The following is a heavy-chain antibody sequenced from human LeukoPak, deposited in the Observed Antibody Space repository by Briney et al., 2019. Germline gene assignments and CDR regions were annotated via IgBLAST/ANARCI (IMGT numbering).Heavy chain of an antibody. CDR2: IKDDGSGK. CDR3: ARGKGSYQNFDY. CDR1: GFTFSNYW. D-gene: IGHD1-26*01. V-gene: IGHV3-7*01. Sequence: PGGSLRLSCAASGFTFSNYWMSWVRQAPGKGLEWVANIKDDGSGKYYVDSLKGRFTISRDNAKNSLYLQMNSLRAEDTAVYYCARGKGSYQNFDYWGQGALITVSS. J-gene: IGHJ4*02.